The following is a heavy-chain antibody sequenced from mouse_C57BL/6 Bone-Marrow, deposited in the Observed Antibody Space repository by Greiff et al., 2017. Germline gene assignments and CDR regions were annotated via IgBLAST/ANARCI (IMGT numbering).Heavy chain of an antibody. J-gene: IGHJ2*01. Sequence: QVQLQQSGAELVRPGASVTLSCKASGYTFTDYEMHWVKQTPVHGLEWIGAIDPETGGTAYNQKFKGKAILTADKSSSTAYMELRSLTSEDSAVYYCTRTYYYGSSPYCDYWGQGTTLTVSS. CDR3: TRTYYYGSSPYCDY. CDR2: IDPETGGT. V-gene: IGHV1-15*01. CDR1: GYTFTDYE. D-gene: IGHD1-1*01.